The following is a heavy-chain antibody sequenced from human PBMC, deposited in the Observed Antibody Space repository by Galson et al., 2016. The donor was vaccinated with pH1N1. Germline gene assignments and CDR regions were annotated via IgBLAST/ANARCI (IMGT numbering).Heavy chain of an antibody. J-gene: IGHJ4*02. CDR2: IHGTGGET. CDR3: AKDWAWRRYSSPFDY. CDR1: DFTFKDYG. V-gene: IGHV3-23*01. Sequence: SLRLSCAASDFTFKDYGMNWVRQAPGKGLEWVSIIHGTGGETYYADSVKGRFTISRDTSKNTLYLQMNSLTAEDTAIYYCAKDWAWRRYSSPFDYWGQGTLVTVSS. D-gene: IGHD2-15*01.